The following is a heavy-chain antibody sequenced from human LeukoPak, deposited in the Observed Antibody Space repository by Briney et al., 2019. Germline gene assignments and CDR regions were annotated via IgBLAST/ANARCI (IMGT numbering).Heavy chain of an antibody. J-gene: IGHJ3*01. Sequence: GRSLRLSCVGSGFSLEDYAMHWVRQVPGKGLEWVSSISWDSGSQAYTDSVKGRFTISRDSDKNSLYPQMNSLRLEDTAFYYCIKDMGFDLLKDAFHVWGKGTLVTVSS. V-gene: IGHV3-9*01. CDR2: ISWDSGSQ. CDR1: GFSLEDYA. CDR3: IKDMGFDLLKDAFHV. D-gene: IGHD3-9*01.